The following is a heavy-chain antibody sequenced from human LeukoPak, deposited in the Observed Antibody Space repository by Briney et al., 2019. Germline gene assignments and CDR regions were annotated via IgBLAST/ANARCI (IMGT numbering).Heavy chain of an antibody. CDR1: GGSISSISYY. D-gene: IGHD6-13*01. Sequence: SETLSLTCTVSGGSISSISYYWGWIRQPPGKGLEWIGSIYYSGSTNYNPSLKSRVTISVDTSKNQFSLKLSSVTAADTAVYYCARVERAAAFSYYMDVWGKGTTVTISS. V-gene: IGHV4-39*07. CDR2: IYYSGST. CDR3: ARVERAAAFSYYMDV. J-gene: IGHJ6*03.